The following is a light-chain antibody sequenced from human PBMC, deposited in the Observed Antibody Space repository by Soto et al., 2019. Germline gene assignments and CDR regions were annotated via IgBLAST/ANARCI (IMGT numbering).Light chain of an antibody. CDR1: SSNVGSNT. Sequence: SVLTQPPSASGTPGQRVTISFSVSSSNVGSNTVSWYQQFPGTAPRLLIYTNNQRPSGVPDRFAGSKSGTSASLAISGLQSGDEADYYCAVWDDSLNGFFVFGTGTKVTVL. J-gene: IGLJ1*01. CDR2: TNN. V-gene: IGLV1-44*01. CDR3: AVWDDSLNGFFV.